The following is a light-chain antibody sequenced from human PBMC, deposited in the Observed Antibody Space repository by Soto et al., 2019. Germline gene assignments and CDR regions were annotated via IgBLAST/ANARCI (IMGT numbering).Light chain of an antibody. CDR3: HNRTT. CDR2: DAS. Sequence: DIVLTQSPATLSLSPGERATLSCRASQSVSSYLAWYQQKPGQAPRLLIYDASNRATGIPARFSGSGSGTDFTLTISSLEPEDFAVYFCHNRTTFGQGTKVEIK. CDR1: QSVSSY. V-gene: IGKV3-11*01. J-gene: IGKJ1*01.